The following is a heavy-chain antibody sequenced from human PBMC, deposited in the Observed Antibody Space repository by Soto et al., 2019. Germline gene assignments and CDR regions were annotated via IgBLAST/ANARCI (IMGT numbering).Heavy chain of an antibody. CDR1: GFTFSSYG. V-gene: IGHV3-23*01. CDR3: AKDRRAGWKYGFYSDF. J-gene: IGHJ4*02. CDR2: SSATGAGT. D-gene: IGHD2-21*01. Sequence: EVQLLESGGGLVQPGGSLRLSCAASGFTFSSYGMTWVRQAPGKGLEWVSFSSATGAGTYYADSVKGRFTISRDNSKKTLYLQMTSMRADDMAVYYCAKDRRAGWKYGFYSDFWGQGALVIVS.